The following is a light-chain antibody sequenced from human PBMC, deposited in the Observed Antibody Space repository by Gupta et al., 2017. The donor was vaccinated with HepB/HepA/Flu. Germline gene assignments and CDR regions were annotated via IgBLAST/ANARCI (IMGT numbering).Light chain of an antibody. CDR2: DVS. V-gene: IGLV2-14*03. J-gene: IGLJ2*01. CDR1: SRDVGTYHS. CDR3: SSNTSTTTVV. Sequence: QSALNQPASVSGSPGPSVPILCTGTSRDVGTYHSVTWYQGHPRKAPKLMFFDVSNRPSGVPVRFSGSKSGNTASLTISVLQDEDEADYYCSSNTSTTTVVFGGGTRLTVL.